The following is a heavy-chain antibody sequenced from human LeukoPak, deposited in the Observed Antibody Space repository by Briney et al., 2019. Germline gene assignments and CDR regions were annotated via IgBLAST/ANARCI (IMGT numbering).Heavy chain of an antibody. V-gene: IGHV3-21*01. J-gene: IGHJ3*02. CDR1: GFTFSSYS. Sequence: GGSLRLSCAASGFTFSSYSMNWVRQAPGKGLEWVSSISSSSSYIYYADSVKGRFTISRDNAKNSLYLQMNSLRAEDTAVYYCARAGALRFLEYKLGDNAFDIWGQGTMVTVSS. CDR3: ARAGALRFLEYKLGDNAFDI. D-gene: IGHD3-3*01. CDR2: ISSSSSYI.